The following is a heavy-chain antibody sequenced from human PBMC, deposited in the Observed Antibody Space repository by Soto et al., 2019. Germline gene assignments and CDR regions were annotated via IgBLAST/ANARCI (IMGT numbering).Heavy chain of an antibody. CDR2: VYYTGST. CDR1: SGSVSSGVHY. Sequence: QVQLQESGPGLVKPSQTLSLTCSVSSGSVSSGVHYWSWIRQPPGKGLEWIGYVYYTGSTYYNPSLESRVTISLDTSKNQFSLKMKSVTASDAAVYYCATESSGSSPLHFDFWGQGALVTVSS. D-gene: IGHD6-19*01. CDR3: ATESSGSSPLHFDF. V-gene: IGHV4-30-4*01. J-gene: IGHJ4*02.